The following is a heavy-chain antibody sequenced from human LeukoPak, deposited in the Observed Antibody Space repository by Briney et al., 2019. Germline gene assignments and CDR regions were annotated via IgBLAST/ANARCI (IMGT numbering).Heavy chain of an antibody. CDR3: ARGLRGLRRGYCSSTSCFHGNWFDP. CDR1: GFTFSSYW. V-gene: IGHV3-7*01. D-gene: IGHD2-2*01. Sequence: GGSLRLSCAASGFTFSSYWMSWVRQAPGKGLEWVANIKQDGSEKYYVDSVKGRFTISRDNAKNSLYLQMNSLRAEDTAVYYCARGLRGLRRGYCSSTSCFHGNWFDPWGQGTLVTVSS. J-gene: IGHJ5*02. CDR2: IKQDGSEK.